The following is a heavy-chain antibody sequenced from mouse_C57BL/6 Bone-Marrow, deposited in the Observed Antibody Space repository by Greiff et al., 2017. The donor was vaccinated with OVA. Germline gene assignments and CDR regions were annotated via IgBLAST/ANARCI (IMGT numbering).Heavy chain of an antibody. CDR1: GYTFTSYW. J-gene: IGHJ1*03. V-gene: IGHV1-55*01. Sequence: QVQLQQPGAELVKPGASVKMSCKASGYTFTSYWITWVKQRPGQGLEWIGDIYPGSGSTNYNEKFKSKATLTVDTSSSTAYMQLSSLTSEDAAVYYSARETGTDFDVWGTGTTVTVSS. CDR3: ARETGTDFDV. D-gene: IGHD4-1*01. CDR2: IYPGSGST.